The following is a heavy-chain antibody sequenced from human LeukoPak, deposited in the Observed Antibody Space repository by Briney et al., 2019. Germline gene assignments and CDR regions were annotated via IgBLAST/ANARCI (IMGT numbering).Heavy chain of an antibody. CDR2: ISSSGSTI. J-gene: IGHJ3*02. D-gene: IGHD2-2*01. CDR3: ARMGCSSTSCYHSRDVGQSGAFDI. V-gene: IGHV3-11*04. CDR1: GFTFSDYY. Sequence: PGGSLRLSCAASGFTFSDYYMSWIRQAPGKGLEWVSYISSSGSTIYYADSVKGRFTISRDNAKNSLYLQMNSLRAEDTAVYYCARMGCSSTSCYHSRDVGQSGAFDIWGQGTMVTASS.